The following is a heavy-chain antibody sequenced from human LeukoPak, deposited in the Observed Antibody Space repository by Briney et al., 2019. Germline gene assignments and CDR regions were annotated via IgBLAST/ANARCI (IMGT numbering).Heavy chain of an antibody. CDR1: GGSISDYY. CDR3: ARGHDYYYSGRQSWFDP. V-gene: IGHV4-59*01. D-gene: IGHD3-10*01. J-gene: IGHJ5*02. CDR2: IHSIGGT. Sequence: PSETLSLTCTVSGGSISDYYWTWIRQPPEKGLEWIGYIHSIGGTNYNPSLKSRVTISADTSKNQFSLKLSSVTAADTAFYYCARGHDYYYSGRQSWFDPWGQGTLVTVSS.